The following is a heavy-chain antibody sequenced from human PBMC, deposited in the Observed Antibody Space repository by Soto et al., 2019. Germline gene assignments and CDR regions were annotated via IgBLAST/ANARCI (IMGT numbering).Heavy chain of an antibody. CDR3: ASWATVTTDAFDI. V-gene: IGHV3-21*01. Sequence: EVQLEESGGGLVKPGGSLRLSCAASGFTFSSYSMNWVRQAPGKGLEWVSSISSSSSYIYYEDPVQGRFTLSRYNAKNSLSLQRNGVRAEDTAVSSCASWATVTTDAFDILGQGTMVTVS. D-gene: IGHD1-1*01. J-gene: IGHJ3*02. CDR1: GFTFSSYS. CDR2: ISSSSSYI.